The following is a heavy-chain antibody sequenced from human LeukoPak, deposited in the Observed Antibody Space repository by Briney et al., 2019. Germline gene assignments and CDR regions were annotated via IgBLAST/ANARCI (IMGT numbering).Heavy chain of an antibody. V-gene: IGHV4-30-4*08. CDR3: ARGGSSGWSYYFVY. J-gene: IGHJ4*02. D-gene: IGHD6-19*01. CDR2: IYYSGST. CDR1: GGSISSGDYY. Sequence: SETLSLTCTLSGGSISSGDYYWSWIRQPPGKSLEWIGYIYYSGSTYYNPSLKSRVTISVDTSKNQFSLKLSSVTAADTAVYYCARGGSSGWSYYFVYWGQGTLVTVSS.